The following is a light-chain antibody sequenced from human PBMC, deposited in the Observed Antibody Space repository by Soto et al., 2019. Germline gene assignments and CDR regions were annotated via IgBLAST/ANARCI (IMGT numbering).Light chain of an antibody. V-gene: IGKV3-15*01. CDR3: HQYYDWPPGT. Sequence: ETLLTQSPATLSMSPGETATLSCRASQSVSNSLAWYRQRPGQPPSLLIYATSTRATGVPARFTGSGSGTEFTLTISSLQSEDFAVYYCHQYYDWPPGTFGQGTKVEI. J-gene: IGKJ1*01. CDR1: QSVSNS. CDR2: ATS.